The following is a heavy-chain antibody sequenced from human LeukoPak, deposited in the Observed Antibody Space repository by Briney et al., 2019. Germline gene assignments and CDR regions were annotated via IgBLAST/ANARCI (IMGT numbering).Heavy chain of an antibody. Sequence: SETLSLTCTVSGGSISSGGHYWSWIRQPPGKGLEWIGYIYHSGSTYYNPSLKSRVTVSVDRSKNQFSLKLSSVTAADTAVYYCARDLDSSGYYLYWGQGTLVTVSS. CDR1: GGSISSGGHY. D-gene: IGHD3-22*01. J-gene: IGHJ4*02. CDR3: ARDLDSSGYYLY. CDR2: IYHSGST. V-gene: IGHV4-30-2*01.